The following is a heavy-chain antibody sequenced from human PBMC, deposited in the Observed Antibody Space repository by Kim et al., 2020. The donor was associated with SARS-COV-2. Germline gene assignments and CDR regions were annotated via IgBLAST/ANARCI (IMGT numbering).Heavy chain of an antibody. J-gene: IGHJ4*02. CDR3: AREVLGSDDY. D-gene: IGHD2-15*01. Sequence: TDYNPSLKSRVTISVDKSKNQFSLKLTSVTAADTAVYFCAREVLGSDDYWGQGTLVTVS. V-gene: IGHV4-4*01. CDR2: T.